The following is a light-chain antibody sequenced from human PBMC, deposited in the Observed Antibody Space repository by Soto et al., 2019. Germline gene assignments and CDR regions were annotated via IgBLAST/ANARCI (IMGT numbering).Light chain of an antibody. V-gene: IGKV1-5*01. Sequence: DIQMTQSPSTLSASVGDRVTITCRASQSISSWLAWYQQKPGKAPKLLIYDASSLESGVPSRFSGSGSGTEFTLTISSLQPDDFATDYCQQYNSYLWTFGQGTKAEIK. CDR2: DAS. J-gene: IGKJ1*01. CDR3: QQYNSYLWT. CDR1: QSISSW.